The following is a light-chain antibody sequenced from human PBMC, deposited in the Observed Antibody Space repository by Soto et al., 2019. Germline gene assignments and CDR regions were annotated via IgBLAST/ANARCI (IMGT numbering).Light chain of an antibody. CDR3: QQANSFPIS. V-gene: IGKV1-8*01. J-gene: IGKJ5*01. Sequence: AIRMTQSPSSFSASTGDRVTITCRASQGISSYLAWYQQKPGKAPKLLIYKASTLKSGVPSRFSGSGSGTDFTLTISNLQPEDFATYYCQQANSFPISFGQGTRLEIK. CDR1: QGISSY. CDR2: KAS.